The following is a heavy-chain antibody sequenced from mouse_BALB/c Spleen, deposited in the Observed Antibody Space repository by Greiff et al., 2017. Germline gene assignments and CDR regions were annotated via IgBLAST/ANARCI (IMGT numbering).Heavy chain of an antibody. CDR2: ISSGGSYT. V-gene: IGHV5-6*01. Sequence: EVQLLESGGDLVKPGGSVKLSCAASGFTFSNYGMPWVRQTPDKRLEWVATISSGGSYTYYPDSVKGRFTISRDNAKNTLYLQMSSLKSEDTAMYYCASDGDYYGSSYPYYAMDYWGQGTSVTVSS. J-gene: IGHJ4*01. CDR1: GFTFSNYG. D-gene: IGHD1-1*01. CDR3: ASDGDYYGSSYPYYAMDY.